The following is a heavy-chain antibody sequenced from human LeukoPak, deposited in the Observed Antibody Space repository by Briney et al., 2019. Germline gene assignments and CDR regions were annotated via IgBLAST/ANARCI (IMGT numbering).Heavy chain of an antibody. Sequence: GSLRLSCAASGFTFSSYAMSRVRQAPGKGLEWVSAISGSGGSTYYADSVKGRCTIYRDNSKNTLYLQMNSLRAEDTAVYYCAKMRYCYGSGSYYNTWGQGTLVTVSS. CDR2: ISGSGGST. J-gene: IGHJ5*02. D-gene: IGHD3-10*01. CDR1: GFTFSSYA. V-gene: IGHV3-23*01. CDR3: AKMRYCYGSGSYYNT.